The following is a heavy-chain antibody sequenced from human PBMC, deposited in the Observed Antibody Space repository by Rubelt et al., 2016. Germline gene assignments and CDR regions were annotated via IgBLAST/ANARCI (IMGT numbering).Heavy chain of an antibody. CDR3: ARDDARAMVDAFDI. Sequence: QVQLVQSGAEVKKPGASVKVSRKASGYTFTSYYMHWVRQAPGQGLEWMGIINPSGGSTSYAQTFQGRVTMTRETSTIPVYMELSSLRSEDTAVYYCARDDARAMVDAFDIWGQGTMVTVSS. D-gene: IGHD5-18*01. J-gene: IGHJ3*02. CDR2: INPSGGST. CDR1: GYTFTSYY. V-gene: IGHV1-46*01.